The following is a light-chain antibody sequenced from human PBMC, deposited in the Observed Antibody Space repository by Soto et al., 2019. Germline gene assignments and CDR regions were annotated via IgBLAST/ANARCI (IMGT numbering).Light chain of an antibody. CDR3: RQYNSYSWT. J-gene: IGKJ1*01. V-gene: IGKV1-33*01. Sequence: DIQMTQSPSSLSASLGDRVTLTCQASQDINNCLSWYQQKPGNAPKLLIYDASNLEAGVPSRFSGSGSGTEFTLTISSLQPDDFATYYCRQYNSYSWTFGQGTKVDIK. CDR2: DAS. CDR1: QDINNC.